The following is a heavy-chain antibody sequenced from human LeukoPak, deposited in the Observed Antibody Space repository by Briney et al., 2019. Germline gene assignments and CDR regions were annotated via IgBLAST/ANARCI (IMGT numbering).Heavy chain of an antibody. CDR1: GGSISSGGYS. CDR3: VAYGGFRAFDV. CDR2: IYHSGST. V-gene: IGHV4-30-2*01. D-gene: IGHD4-23*01. Sequence: PSQTLSLTCAVSGGSISSGGYSWSWIRQPPGKGLEWIGYIYHSGSTNYNPSLKSRLTISVDTSKNQFSLKLSSVTATDTAVYYYVAYGGFRAFDVWGQGTMVTVSS. J-gene: IGHJ3*01.